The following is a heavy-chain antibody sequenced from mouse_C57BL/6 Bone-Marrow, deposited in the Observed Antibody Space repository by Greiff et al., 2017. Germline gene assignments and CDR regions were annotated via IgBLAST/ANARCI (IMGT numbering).Heavy chain of an antibody. CDR1: GYTFTSYD. Sequence: QVHVKQSGPELVKPGASVKLSCKASGYTFTSYDINWVKQRPGQGLEWIGWIYPRDGSTKYNEKFKGKATLTVDTSSSTAYMELHSLTAEDSAVYFCARGAVVFDYWGQGTTLTVSS. J-gene: IGHJ2*01. CDR2: IYPRDGST. V-gene: IGHV1-85*01. D-gene: IGHD1-1*01. CDR3: ARGAVVFDY.